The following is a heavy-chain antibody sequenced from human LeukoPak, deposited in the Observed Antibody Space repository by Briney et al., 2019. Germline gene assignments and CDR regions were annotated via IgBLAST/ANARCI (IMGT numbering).Heavy chain of an antibody. D-gene: IGHD2-2*01. CDR3: ARDPQYCSSTSCKNYYYYMDV. CDR2: IKQDGSEK. Sequence: PGGSLRLSCAASAFSLSDYWMNWVRQAPGKGLEWVASIKQDGSEKYYVDSVKGRFTISRDNAKNSLYLQMNTLRAEDTAVYYCARDPQYCSSTSCKNYYYYMDVWGKGTTVTVSS. V-gene: IGHV3-7*01. CDR1: AFSLSDYW. J-gene: IGHJ6*03.